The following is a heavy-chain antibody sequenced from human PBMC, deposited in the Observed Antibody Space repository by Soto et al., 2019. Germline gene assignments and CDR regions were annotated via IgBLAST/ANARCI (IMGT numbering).Heavy chain of an antibody. D-gene: IGHD2-15*01. V-gene: IGHV3-66*01. CDR3: ARAPHYCSGGSCFDY. J-gene: IGHJ4*02. Sequence: GGSLRLSCAASGFTVSSNYMSWVRQAPGKGLEWVSVIYSGGSTYYADSVKGRFTISRDNSKNTLYLQMNSLRAEDTAVYYCARAPHYCSGGSCFDYWGQGTLVTVSS. CDR1: GFTVSSNY. CDR2: IYSGGST.